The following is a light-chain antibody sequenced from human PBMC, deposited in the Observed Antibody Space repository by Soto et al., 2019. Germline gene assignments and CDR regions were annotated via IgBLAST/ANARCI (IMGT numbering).Light chain of an antibody. CDR2: WAS. Sequence: DIVMAQSPDSLAVSLGERVTISCKSSQSVLYSANNKNYLAWYQQKPGQPPKLLISWASTRESGVPDRFSGSGSGTDFSLTISNLQAEDVAVYFCQQYDRRPWTFGQGTKVEIK. V-gene: IGKV4-1*01. CDR3: QQYDRRPWT. J-gene: IGKJ1*01. CDR1: QSVLYSANNKNY.